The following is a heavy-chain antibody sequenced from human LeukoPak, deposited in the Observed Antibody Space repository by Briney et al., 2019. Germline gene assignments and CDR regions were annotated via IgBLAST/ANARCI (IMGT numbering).Heavy chain of an antibody. Sequence: SVKVSCKTSGGTFSSSAISWVRQAPGQGLEWMGGIIPLFGKANYAQKFRGRVTITADESTSTVYMEMSSLTSDDTAVYYCARGGGGYNWNDVPDFWGQETLVTVSS. J-gene: IGHJ4*02. CDR1: GGTFSSSA. CDR2: IIPLFGKA. D-gene: IGHD1-1*01. CDR3: ARGGGGYNWNDVPDF. V-gene: IGHV1-69*13.